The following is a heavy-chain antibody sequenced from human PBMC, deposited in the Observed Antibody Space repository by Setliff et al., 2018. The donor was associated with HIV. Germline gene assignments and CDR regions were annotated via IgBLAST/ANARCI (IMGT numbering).Heavy chain of an antibody. V-gene: IGHV3-30*14. CDR2: ISYDGINK. Sequence: PGGSLRLSCAASGFTFSSYAMHWVRQAPGKGLEWVAVISYDGINKYYADSVKGRFTISRDNSKNTLYLQMSSLRAEDTAVYYCVKRDRGYNYYYYYYMDVWGKGTTVTV. CDR1: GFTFSSYA. J-gene: IGHJ6*03. CDR3: VKRDRGYNYYYYYYMDV. D-gene: IGHD6-25*01.